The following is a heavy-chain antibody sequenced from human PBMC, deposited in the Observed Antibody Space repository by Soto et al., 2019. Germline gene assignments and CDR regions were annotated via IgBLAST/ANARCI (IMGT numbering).Heavy chain of an antibody. D-gene: IGHD1-26*01. CDR3: AKGRSENYYLYFDY. V-gene: IGHV3-23*01. CDR2: ISGRGGTT. J-gene: IGHJ4*02. Sequence: EVQLLESGGGLVQPGGSLRLSCAASGFTFSTYVMSWVRQAPGKGLEWVSGISGRGGTTYYADSVKGRFTISRDNSKNTLYLQMNSLRVEDTAIYYCAKGRSENYYLYFDYWGQGTLVTVSS. CDR1: GFTFSTYV.